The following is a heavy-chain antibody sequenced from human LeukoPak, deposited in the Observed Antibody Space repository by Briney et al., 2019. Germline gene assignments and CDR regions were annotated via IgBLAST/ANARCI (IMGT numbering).Heavy chain of an antibody. CDR1: GFTFSRHW. V-gene: IGHV3-7*01. J-gene: IGHJ4*02. CDR2: IMQDGSEK. D-gene: IGHD3-3*01. Sequence: GGSLRLSCAASGFTFSRHWMTWIRQAPGKGLEWVANIMQDGSEKYYVDSVKGRFTISRDNAKNSLYLQMNSLRAEDTAVYYCARDEYLWSGYYPNQAFDYWGQGTLVTVSS. CDR3: ARDEYLWSGYYPNQAFDY.